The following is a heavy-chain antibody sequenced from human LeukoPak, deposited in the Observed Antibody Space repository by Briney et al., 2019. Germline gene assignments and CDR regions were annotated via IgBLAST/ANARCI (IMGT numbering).Heavy chain of an antibody. J-gene: IGHJ6*02. CDR1: GGSISSGGYY. D-gene: IGHD5-18*01. Sequence: SETLSLTCTASGGSISSGGYYWSWIRQHPGKGLEWIGYIYYSGSTYYNPSLKSRVTISVDTSKNQFSLKLSSVTAADTAVYYCARGEDTAMVSAYGMDVWGQGTTVTVSS. V-gene: IGHV4-31*03. CDR2: IYYSGST. CDR3: ARGEDTAMVSAYGMDV.